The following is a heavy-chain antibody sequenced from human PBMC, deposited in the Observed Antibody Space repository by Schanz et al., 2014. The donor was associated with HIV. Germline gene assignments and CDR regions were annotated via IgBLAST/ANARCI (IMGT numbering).Heavy chain of an antibody. Sequence: QVQLQQWGAGLLKPSETLSLTCAVYGSSVTYFYWTWIRQAPGKGREWIAEVNHGGDTNYNPSLKSRVTLTVDTSKNQFSLRLDSMTAADTAVYYCAGAKWPPRSRHFDFWGQGNLVTVSS. V-gene: IGHV4-34*02. J-gene: IGHJ4*02. CDR2: VNHGGDT. CDR1: GSSVTYFY. D-gene: IGHD6-13*01. CDR3: AGAKWPPRSRHFDF.